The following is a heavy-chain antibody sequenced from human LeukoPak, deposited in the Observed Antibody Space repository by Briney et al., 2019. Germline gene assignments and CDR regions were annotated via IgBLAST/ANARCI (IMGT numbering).Heavy chain of an antibody. CDR3: ARDQYCSGGSCYDY. V-gene: IGHV3-21*01. CDR1: GFTFSSYS. CDR2: ISSSSSYI. D-gene: IGHD2-15*01. J-gene: IGHJ4*02. Sequence: GGSLRLSCAASGFTFSSYSMNWVRQAPGKGLEWLSSISSSSSYIYYADSVKGRFTISRDNAKNSLYLQMNSLRAEDTAVYYCARDQYCSGGSCYDYWGQGTLVTVSS.